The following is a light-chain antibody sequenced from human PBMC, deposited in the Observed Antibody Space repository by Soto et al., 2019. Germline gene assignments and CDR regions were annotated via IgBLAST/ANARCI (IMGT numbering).Light chain of an antibody. CDR1: SSDVGSYNL. Sequence: QSALTQPASVSGSPGQSITISCTGTSSDVGSYNLVSWYQQHPGKAPKLMIYEGSKRPSGVSNRFSGSKSGNTASLTISGLQVEDEADYYCCSPFGGGTKVTVL. V-gene: IGLV2-23*01. CDR3: CSP. CDR2: EGS. J-gene: IGLJ2*01.